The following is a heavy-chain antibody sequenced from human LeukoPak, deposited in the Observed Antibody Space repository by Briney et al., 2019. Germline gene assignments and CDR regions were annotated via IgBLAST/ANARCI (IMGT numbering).Heavy chain of an antibody. V-gene: IGHV3-30*04. Sequence: PGGSLRLSCAASGFTFRHYAVHWVRQAPGRGLEWVAVLSFDGAHKYYAESVKGRFTISKDNSNNTLFLQMDSLRLEDTALYYCVRARAGGLDYWGQGTPVTVSS. D-gene: IGHD3-16*01. CDR3: VRARAGGLDY. CDR1: GFTFRHYA. J-gene: IGHJ4*02. CDR2: LSFDGAHK.